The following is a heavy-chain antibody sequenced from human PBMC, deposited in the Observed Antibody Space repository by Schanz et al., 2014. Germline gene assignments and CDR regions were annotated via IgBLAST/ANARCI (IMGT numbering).Heavy chain of an antibody. V-gene: IGHV3-21*01. CDR1: GFAFSSFA. J-gene: IGHJ4*02. Sequence: EVQLAESGGGLVQPGGSLRLSCVASGFAFSSFAMTWVRQAPGRGLEWVSSISTSGTYMYIADSLKGRLTISRDDAKKSMYLQMNNLRAEDTAVYYCVRVSVADPRLYRGMDRDIDYWGQGTLVTVSS. CDR3: VRVSVADPRLYRGMDRDIDY. D-gene: IGHD5-18*01. CDR2: ISTSGTYM.